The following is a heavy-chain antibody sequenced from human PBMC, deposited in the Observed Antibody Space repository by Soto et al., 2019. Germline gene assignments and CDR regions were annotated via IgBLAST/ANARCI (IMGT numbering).Heavy chain of an antibody. Sequence: EVQLVESGGGLVQPGRSLRLSCAASGFTFDDYAMHWVRHVPGKGLEWVSGINWNSGSIGYGDSVKGRFAISRDNAKNPLHLQMNSLSAEDTDFYFCVKDESINWYSGHFRHWGQGTLVTVSS. V-gene: IGHV3-9*01. D-gene: IGHD6-13*01. CDR3: VKDESINWYSGHFRH. CDR1: GFTFDDYA. J-gene: IGHJ1*01. CDR2: INWNSGSI.